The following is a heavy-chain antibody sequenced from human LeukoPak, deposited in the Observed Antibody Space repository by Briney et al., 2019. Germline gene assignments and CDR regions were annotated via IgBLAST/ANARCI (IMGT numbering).Heavy chain of an antibody. CDR1: GGSISSYY. CDR3: ARLPHGSGWLYGGYYYYGMDV. Sequence: SETLSLTCTVYGGSISSYYWSWIRQPPGKGLEWIGYIYYSGSTNYNPSLKSRVTISVDTSKNQFSLKLSSVTAADTAVYYCARLPHGSGWLYGGYYYYGMDVWGQGTTVTVSS. CDR2: IYYSGST. J-gene: IGHJ6*02. V-gene: IGHV4-59*08. D-gene: IGHD6-19*01.